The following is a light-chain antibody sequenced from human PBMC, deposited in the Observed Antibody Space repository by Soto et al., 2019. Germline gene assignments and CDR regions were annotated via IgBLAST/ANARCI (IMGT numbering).Light chain of an antibody. Sequence: EIVLTQSPGTLSLSPGERATLSCRASQSVSSNYLAWYQQIPGQAPRPLIYGASSRVPGIPDRFSGSGSGTDFTLTISRVEPEDFAVYYCQQYGSSSQATFGGGTKVDIK. CDR1: QSVSSNY. V-gene: IGKV3-20*01. CDR2: GAS. J-gene: IGKJ4*01. CDR3: QQYGSSSQAT.